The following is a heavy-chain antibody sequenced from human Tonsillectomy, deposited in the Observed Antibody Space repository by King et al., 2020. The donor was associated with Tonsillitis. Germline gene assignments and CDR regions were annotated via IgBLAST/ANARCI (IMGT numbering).Heavy chain of an antibody. J-gene: IGHJ4*02. CDR1: RFTFSNTW. D-gene: IGHD3-10*01. CDR3: PNGGMVGLLWFGGLLT. V-gene: IGHV3-15*01. CDR2: IKTKTDGGTT. Sequence: VQLVQSGGGLVKPGGSLRLSCAASRFTFSNTWMNWVRQAPGKGLEWVGRIKTKTDGGTTDYAAPVKGRFTISRDDSKNTLYLQMNSLKTEDTAVYYCPNGGMVGLLWFGGLLTGGQGTLVTVSS.